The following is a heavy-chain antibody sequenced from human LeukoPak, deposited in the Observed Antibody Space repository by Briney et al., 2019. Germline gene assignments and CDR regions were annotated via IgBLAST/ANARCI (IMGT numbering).Heavy chain of an antibody. D-gene: IGHD3-3*01. CDR1: GYKFTDYY. V-gene: IGHV1-2*02. CDR3: ARDPGVQLFAGTLANDY. Sequence: GDSVKVSCKASGYKFTDYYMHWVRQTPGQGLEWMGWLNPNNGDTNYARKFQGRVTMTRVTSISTAYMELRRLTSDDTAVYYCARDPGVQLFAGTLANDYWGQGTLVTVSS. J-gene: IGHJ4*02. CDR2: LNPNNGDT.